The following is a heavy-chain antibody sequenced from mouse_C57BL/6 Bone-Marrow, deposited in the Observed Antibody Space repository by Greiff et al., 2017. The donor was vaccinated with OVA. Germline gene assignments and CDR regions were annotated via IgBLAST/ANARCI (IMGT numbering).Heavy chain of an antibody. Sequence: EVHLVESGGDLVKPGGSLKLSCAASGFTFSSYGMSWVRQTPDQRLEWVATISSGGSYTYYPDSVKGRFTISRDNAKNTLYLQMSSLKSEDTAMYYCARQGYDGFAYWGQGTLVTVSA. D-gene: IGHD2-3*01. CDR3: ARQGYDGFAY. V-gene: IGHV5-6*01. J-gene: IGHJ3*01. CDR1: GFTFSSYG. CDR2: ISSGGSYT.